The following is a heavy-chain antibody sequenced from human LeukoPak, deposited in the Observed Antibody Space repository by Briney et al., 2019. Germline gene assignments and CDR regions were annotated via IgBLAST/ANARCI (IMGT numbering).Heavy chain of an antibody. CDR2: INTNTGNP. V-gene: IGHV7-4-1*02. J-gene: IGHJ4*02. CDR1: GYTFTSYA. CDR3: ARWVYYYDSSGYYYFDY. D-gene: IGHD3-22*01. Sequence: ASVKVSFTASGYTFTSYAMNWVRQAPGQGLEWMGWINTNTGNPTYAQGFTGRFVFSLDTSVSTAYLQISSLKAEDTAVYYCARWVYYYDSSGYYYFDYWGQGTLVTVSS.